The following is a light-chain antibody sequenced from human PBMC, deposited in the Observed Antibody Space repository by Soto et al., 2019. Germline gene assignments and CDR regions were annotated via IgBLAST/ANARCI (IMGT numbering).Light chain of an antibody. CDR2: STN. CDR3: VLYMGSGSWV. V-gene: IGLV8-61*01. CDR1: SGSVSTSYY. Sequence: QAVVTQEPSFSVSPGGTVTLTCGLSSGSVSTSYYPSWYQQTPGQAPRTLIYSTNTRSSGVPDRFSGSILGNKAALTITGAQADDDSDYYCVLYMGSGSWVFGGGTKLTVL. J-gene: IGLJ3*02.